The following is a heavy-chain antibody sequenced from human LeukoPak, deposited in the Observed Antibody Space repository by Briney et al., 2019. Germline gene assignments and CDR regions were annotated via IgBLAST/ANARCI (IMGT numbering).Heavy chain of an antibody. V-gene: IGHV3-21*05. CDR3: ARDRGVGAYHD. Sequence: PGGSLRLSCAASGFTFSDYEMHWVRQAPGKGLEWVSFISFSGNYIYYADSLKGRFTISRDNAKNSLYLLMNSLRAEDTAVYYCARDRGVGAYHDWGQGTLVTVSS. CDR1: GFTFSDYE. J-gene: IGHJ4*02. CDR2: ISFSGNYI. D-gene: IGHD1-26*01.